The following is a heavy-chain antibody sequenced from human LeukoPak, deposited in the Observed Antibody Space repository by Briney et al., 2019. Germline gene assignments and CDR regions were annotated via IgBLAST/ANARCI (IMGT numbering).Heavy chain of an antibody. V-gene: IGHV4-4*02. CDR2: IYHSGST. D-gene: IGHD3-22*01. Sequence: SETLSLTCAVSGGSISSSNWWSWVRQPPGKGLEWIGEIYHSGSTNYNPSLKSRVTISVDKSKNQLSLKLSSVTAADTAVYYCARDRYYYDSSEVSTENAFDIWGQGTMVTVSS. J-gene: IGHJ3*02. CDR3: ARDRYYYDSSEVSTENAFDI. CDR1: GGSISSSNW.